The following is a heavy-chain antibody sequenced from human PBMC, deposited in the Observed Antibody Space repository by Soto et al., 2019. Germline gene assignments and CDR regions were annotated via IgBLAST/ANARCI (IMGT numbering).Heavy chain of an antibody. CDR2: VSFDGTNK. D-gene: IGHD3-22*01. J-gene: IGHJ1*01. CDR3: ANGDSSGFEYFQS. Sequence: QVQLVESGGGVGQPGMTLRLSCTASGFTFSSHGMHWVREAPGKGLEWVAVVSFDGTNKNYADSVRGRFTISRDNSKNTLYLQMSSLRAEDTAVYYCANGDSSGFEYFQSWGQGTLVTVSS. CDR1: GFTFSSHG. V-gene: IGHV3-30*18.